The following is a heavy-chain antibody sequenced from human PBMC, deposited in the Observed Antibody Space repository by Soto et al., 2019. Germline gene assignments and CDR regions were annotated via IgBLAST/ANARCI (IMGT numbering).Heavy chain of an antibody. CDR2: INHSGST. J-gene: IGHJ6*02. V-gene: IGHV4-34*01. CDR1: GGSFSGYY. CDR3: SRTRRYSSSWYNVMDV. Sequence: QVQLQQWGAGLLKPSETLSLTCAVYGGSFSGYYWSWISQPPGKGLEWIGEINHSGSTNYNPSLKRRVSISVDTSTNQFSLKLSSVTAADTAVYYCSRTRRYSSSWYNVMDVWGQGTTVTVSS. D-gene: IGHD6-13*01.